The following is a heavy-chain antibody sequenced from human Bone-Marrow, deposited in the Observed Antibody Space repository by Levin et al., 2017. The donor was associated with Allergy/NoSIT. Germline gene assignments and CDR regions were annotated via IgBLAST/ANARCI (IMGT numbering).Heavy chain of an antibody. CDR3: AALRGYNLDY. CDR2: IHYIGSA. V-gene: IGHV4-59*01. J-gene: IGHJ4*02. CDR1: GGSFTDYY. D-gene: IGHD5-24*01. Sequence: PSETLSLTCTVSGGSFTDYYWTWIRQPPGRGLEYIGYIHYIGSATYNPSLKSRVSISVDTSKHQFSLNLSTVTAADTAMYYCAALRGYNLDYWGQGALVAVSS.